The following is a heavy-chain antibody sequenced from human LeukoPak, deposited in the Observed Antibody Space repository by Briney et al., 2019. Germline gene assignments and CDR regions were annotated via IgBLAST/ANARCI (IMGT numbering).Heavy chain of an antibody. CDR1: GYTFTAYY. CDR3: ATLPGGVGATPPNWFDP. V-gene: IGHV1-2*02. D-gene: IGHD1-26*01. Sequence: ASVKVSCKASGYTFTAYYMHWVRQAPGQGLEWMGWINPNSGGTNYPQKFQGRVTMTRDTSISTAYMELSRLRSEDTAVYYCATLPGGVGATPPNWFDPWGQGTLVTVSS. CDR2: INPNSGGT. J-gene: IGHJ5*02.